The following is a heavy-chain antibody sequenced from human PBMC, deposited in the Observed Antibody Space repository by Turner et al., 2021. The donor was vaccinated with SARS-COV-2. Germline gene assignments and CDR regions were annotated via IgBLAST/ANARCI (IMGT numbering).Heavy chain of an antibody. Sequence: QVQLVESGGGVVQPGRSLSLSCAASGFTFSSYGMHWVRQAPGKGLEWVAVIWFDGSNKYYADSVKGRFTISRDNSKNTLYLQMNSLRAEDTAVYYCARDRAFGDSSGRDYWGQGTLVTVSS. J-gene: IGHJ4*02. V-gene: IGHV3-33*01. CDR3: ARDRAFGDSSGRDY. CDR2: IWFDGSNK. D-gene: IGHD3-22*01. CDR1: GFTFSSYG.